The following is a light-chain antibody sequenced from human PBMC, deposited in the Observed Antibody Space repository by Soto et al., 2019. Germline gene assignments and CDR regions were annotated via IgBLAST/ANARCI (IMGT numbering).Light chain of an antibody. CDR2: GAS. Sequence: EIVLTQSPGTLSSSPGDRATLSCRASQSVSGFFLAWYQQKPGQAPRLLIYGASRRATGIPDRFSGSGSGTDFTLTISRLEPEDFAVYYCQQYESFPLTFGGGTKVEIK. V-gene: IGKV3-20*01. J-gene: IGKJ4*02. CDR1: QSVSGFF. CDR3: QQYESFPLT.